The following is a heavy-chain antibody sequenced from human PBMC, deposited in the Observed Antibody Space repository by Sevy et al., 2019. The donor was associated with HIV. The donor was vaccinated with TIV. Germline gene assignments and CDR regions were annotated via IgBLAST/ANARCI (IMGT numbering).Heavy chain of an antibody. CDR1: GGSSSNYY. J-gene: IGHJ4*02. V-gene: IGHV4-59*13. Sequence: SETLSLTCTVSGGSSSNYYWSWIRQPPGKGLEWIGYISYSGSTNYNPSLKSRVTISVDTSKNKFSLKLSSVTAADTAVYFCARADYGDYVGYFDYWGQGTLVTVSS. D-gene: IGHD4-17*01. CDR2: ISYSGST. CDR3: ARADYGDYVGYFDY.